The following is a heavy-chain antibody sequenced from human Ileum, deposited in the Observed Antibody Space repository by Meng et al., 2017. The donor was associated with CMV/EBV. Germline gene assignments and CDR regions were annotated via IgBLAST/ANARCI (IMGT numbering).Heavy chain of an antibody. V-gene: IGHV1-2*02. CDR1: AFTFIDYC. D-gene: IGHD3-3*01. Sequence: LVQAGGWGQSPGAALKGPCEAFAFTFIDYCKPWVRQARGQGRQCMGRINPKNGGTLYAQKFKGRVTMTRDTSINTVYMELNSLTSDDTAVYFCARDLWSGSSDYFDYWGQGTLVTVSS. CDR2: INPKNGGT. J-gene: IGHJ4*02. CDR3: ARDLWSGSSDYFDY.